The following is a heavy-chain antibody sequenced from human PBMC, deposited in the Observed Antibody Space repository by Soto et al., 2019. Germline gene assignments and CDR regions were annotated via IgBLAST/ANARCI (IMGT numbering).Heavy chain of an antibody. CDR1: GFTFSSYS. Sequence: AGGSLRLSCAASGFTFSSYSMNWVRQAPGKGLEWASSISSSSSYIYYADSVKGRFTISRDNAKNSLYLQMNSLRAEDTAVYYCARDTYYYDSSGYSSLDYWGQGTLVTVSS. D-gene: IGHD3-22*01. CDR3: ARDTYYYDSSGYSSLDY. CDR2: ISSSSSYI. V-gene: IGHV3-21*01. J-gene: IGHJ4*02.